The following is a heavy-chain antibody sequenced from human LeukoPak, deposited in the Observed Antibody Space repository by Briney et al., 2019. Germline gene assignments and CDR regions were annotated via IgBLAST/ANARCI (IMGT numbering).Heavy chain of an antibody. CDR1: GFTFSHYS. CDR3: AFTVRGYFQH. D-gene: IGHD4-17*01. CDR2: ISSSSSYI. J-gene: IGHJ1*01. V-gene: IGHV3-21*01. Sequence: GGSLRLSCAASGFTFSHYSMNWVRQAPGKGLEWVSSISSSSSYIYYADSVKGRFTISRDNAKNSLYLQMNSLRAEDTAVYYCAFTVRGYFQHWGQGTLVTVSS.